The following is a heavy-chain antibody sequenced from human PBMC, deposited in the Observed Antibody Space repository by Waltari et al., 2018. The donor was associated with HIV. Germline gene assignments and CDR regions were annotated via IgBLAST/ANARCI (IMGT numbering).Heavy chain of an antibody. V-gene: IGHV1-8*01. CDR3: ARGRGRYDFWGGYSSPGDAFDI. CDR1: GYTFITND. J-gene: IGHJ3*02. CDR2: MSPNSGNA. D-gene: IGHD3-3*01. Sequence: QVQLVQSGAEVKKPGASVKVSCKASGYTFITNDIHWVRQAHGQGLVWMGWMSPNSGNAGYAPNFQGRVTMTRNTSTTTAYMELTDLRSADTAVYFCARGRGRYDFWGGYSSPGDAFDIWGQGTVVIVSS.